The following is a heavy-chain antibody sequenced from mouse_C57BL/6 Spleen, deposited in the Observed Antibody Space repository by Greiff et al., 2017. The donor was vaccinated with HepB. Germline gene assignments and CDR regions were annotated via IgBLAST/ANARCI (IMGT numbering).Heavy chain of an antibody. D-gene: IGHD1-2*01. Sequence: QVQLQQSGPELVKPGASVKISCKASGYSFSSSWMNWVKQRPGRGLGWIGRIYPGDGDTNYNGKFKGKATLTADKSSSAAYMQLSSLTSEDSAVYVCAREPGTTADYYAMDYWGQGTSVTVSS. CDR3: AREPGTTADYYAMDY. CDR1: GYSFSSSW. V-gene: IGHV1-82*01. J-gene: IGHJ4*01. CDR2: IYPGDGDT.